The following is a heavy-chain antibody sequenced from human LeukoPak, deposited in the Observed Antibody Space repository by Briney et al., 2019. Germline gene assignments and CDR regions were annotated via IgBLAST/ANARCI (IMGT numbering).Heavy chain of an antibody. CDR2: IYSSGST. J-gene: IGHJ6*02. V-gene: IGHV4-59*08. CDR3: ARLPVEMATITDYYYYYGMDV. CDR1: GGSISSYY. Sequence: NPSETLSLTCTVSGGSISSYYWSWIRQPPGKGLEWIGYIYSSGSTNYNPSLKSRVTISVDTSKNQFSLKLSSVTAADTAVYYCARLPVEMATITDYYYYYGMDVWGQGTTVTVSS. D-gene: IGHD5-24*01.